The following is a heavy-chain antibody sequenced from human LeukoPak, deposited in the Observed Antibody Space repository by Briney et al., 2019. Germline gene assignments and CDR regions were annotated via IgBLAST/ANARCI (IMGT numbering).Heavy chain of an antibody. CDR3: AKDGPIIYYYFMDV. D-gene: IGHD3-10*01. CDR1: GFDFTTYG. CDR2: IRHDGSMT. Sequence: GSLRLSCVASGFDFTTYGMHWVRQAPGKGLEWVAFIRHDGSMTYYADTVKGRFTISRDNSKNALFLQMSSLRPEDTALYFCAKDGPIIYYYFMDVWGKGTTVTISS. V-gene: IGHV3-30*02. J-gene: IGHJ6*03.